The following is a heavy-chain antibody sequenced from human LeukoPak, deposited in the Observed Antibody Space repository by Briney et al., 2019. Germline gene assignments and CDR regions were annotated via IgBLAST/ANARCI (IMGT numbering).Heavy chain of an antibody. V-gene: IGHV1-2*02. CDR2: INPNSGGT. Sequence: ASVTVSCKASGYTFTGYYMHWVRQAPGQGLEWMGWINPNSGGTNYAQKFQGRVTMTRDTSISTAYMELSRLRSDDTAVYYCARLGSSSSADAFDIWGQGTMVTVSS. CDR1: GYTFTGYY. CDR3: ARLGSSSSADAFDI. J-gene: IGHJ3*02. D-gene: IGHD6-6*01.